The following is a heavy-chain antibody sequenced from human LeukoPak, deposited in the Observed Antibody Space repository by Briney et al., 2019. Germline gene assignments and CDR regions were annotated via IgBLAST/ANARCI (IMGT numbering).Heavy chain of an antibody. CDR1: GFTFSDYS. CDR2: ISFSVNTK. CDR3: ARVDCSSTSCPSFDY. Sequence: GGSLRLSCAASGFTFSDYSMNWVRQAPGKGLEWVSYISFSVNTKYYGDSVKGRFTISRDNAKNSLYLQMNSLRAEDTAVYYCARVDCSSTSCPSFDYWGQGTLVTVSS. J-gene: IGHJ4*02. V-gene: IGHV3-48*04. D-gene: IGHD2-2*01.